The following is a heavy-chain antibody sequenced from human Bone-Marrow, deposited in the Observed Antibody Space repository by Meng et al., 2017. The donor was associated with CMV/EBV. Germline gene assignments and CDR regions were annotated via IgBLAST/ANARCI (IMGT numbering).Heavy chain of an antibody. CDR2: MNPNRGNT. Sequence: ASVKVSCKASGYTFSYYDIIWVRQASGQGLEWVGWMNPNRGNTAYAQKFQGRVTMTRDTSTSIAYMELSSLRSGDTAVYYCARGQVQCSTINCHDYRFSGMDVWVQGTTVTVSS. J-gene: IGHJ6*02. V-gene: IGHV1-8*01. CDR1: GYTFSYYD. CDR3: ARGQVQCSTINCHDYRFSGMDV. D-gene: IGHD2/OR15-2a*01.